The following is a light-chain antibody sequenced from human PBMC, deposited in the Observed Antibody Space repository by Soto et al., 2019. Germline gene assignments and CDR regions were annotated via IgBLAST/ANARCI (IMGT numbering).Light chain of an antibody. CDR2: EAS. J-gene: IGKJ1*01. Sequence: AILMTQSPSSLSASVGDRVTITCRASQGIRNDLAWYQQKPGKAPKLLIYEASTLQSGVPSRFSGSYSGTDFTLTIGSLQPDYFATYYCQQDFKYPCTFGQGTKLDIK. V-gene: IGKV1-6*01. CDR1: QGIRND. CDR3: QQDFKYPCT.